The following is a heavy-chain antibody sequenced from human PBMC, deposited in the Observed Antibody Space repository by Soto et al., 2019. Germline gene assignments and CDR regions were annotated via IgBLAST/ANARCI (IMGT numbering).Heavy chain of an antibody. Sequence: QVQLQQWGAGLLKPSETLSLTCAVYGGSFSGYYWSWIRQPPGKGLEWIGEINHSGSTNYNPSLKSRVTXXVXTXXNQFSLKLSSVTAADTAVYYCARGYSSSWYTTLDYWGQGTLVTVSS. CDR3: ARGYSSSWYTTLDY. V-gene: IGHV4-34*01. CDR2: INHSGST. D-gene: IGHD6-13*01. J-gene: IGHJ4*02. CDR1: GGSFSGYY.